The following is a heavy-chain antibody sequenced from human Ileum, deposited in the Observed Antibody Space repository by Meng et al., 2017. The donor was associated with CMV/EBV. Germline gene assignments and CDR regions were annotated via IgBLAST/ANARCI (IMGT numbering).Heavy chain of an antibody. D-gene: IGHD5-18*01. CDR2: IRYDGSNE. Sequence: QWEVMELGGGVVQPGGSLSLSVAVSGFTFSAYGSHWVRQAPGKGLEWVAHIRYDGSNEYYADSVKGRFTIARDDSKNTLYLQMNSLTAEDTAIYYCAKDPGNPDTLDYWGQGTLVTVSS. J-gene: IGHJ4*02. V-gene: IGHV3-30*02. CDR1: GFTFSAYG. CDR3: AKDPGNPDTLDY.